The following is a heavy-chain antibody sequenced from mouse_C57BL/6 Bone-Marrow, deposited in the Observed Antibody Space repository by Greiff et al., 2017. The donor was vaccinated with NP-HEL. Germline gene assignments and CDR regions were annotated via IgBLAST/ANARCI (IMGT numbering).Heavy chain of an antibody. V-gene: IGHV1-80*01. CDR2: IYPGDGDT. D-gene: IGHD1-1*01. Sequence: QVQLQQSGAELVKPGASVKISCKASGYAFSSYWMNWVKQRPGKGLEWIGQIYPGDGDTNYNGKFKGKATLTADKSSSTAYMQLSSLTSEDSAVYFCGSITTVFRYFDVWGTGTTVTVSS. J-gene: IGHJ1*03. CDR1: GYAFSSYW. CDR3: GSITTVFRYFDV.